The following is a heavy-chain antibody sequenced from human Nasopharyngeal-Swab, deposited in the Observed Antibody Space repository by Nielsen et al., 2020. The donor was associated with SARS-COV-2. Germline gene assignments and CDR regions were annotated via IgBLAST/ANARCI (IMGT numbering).Heavy chain of an antibody. CDR2: VNGNGADT. Sequence: GESLKISCAASGFTFTSYAMNWVRQAPGKGLEWLSAVNGNGADTYYADSVKGRFTISKDNSKNTLYLHMNSLRAEDAAVYYCAKDLTGYYAPLDQWGQGVLVTGSS. J-gene: IGHJ4*02. V-gene: IGHV3-23*01. CDR3: AKDLTGYYAPLDQ. CDR1: GFTFTSYA. D-gene: IGHD3-9*01.